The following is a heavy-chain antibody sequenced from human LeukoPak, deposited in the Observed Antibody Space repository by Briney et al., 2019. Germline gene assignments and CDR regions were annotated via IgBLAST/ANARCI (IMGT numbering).Heavy chain of an antibody. CDR2: INHSGST. CDR3: ARGLVGGVYDY. V-gene: IGHV4-39*07. Sequence: PSETLSLTCTVSGGSISSSSYYWGWIRQPPGKGLEWIGEINHSGSTNYNPSLKSRVTISVDTSKNQFSLKLSSVTAADTAVYYCARGLVGGVYDYWGQGTLVTVSS. D-gene: IGHD3-16*01. CDR1: GGSISSSSYY. J-gene: IGHJ4*02.